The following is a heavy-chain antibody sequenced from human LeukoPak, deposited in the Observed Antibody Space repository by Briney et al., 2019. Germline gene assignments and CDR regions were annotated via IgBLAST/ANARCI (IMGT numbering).Heavy chain of an antibody. CDR1: GGSFSGYY. V-gene: IGHV4-34*01. J-gene: IGHJ5*02. D-gene: IGHD6-19*01. CDR3: ARGSVAVAGTWFDP. CDR2: INHSGST. Sequence: PSETLSLTCAVYGGSFSGYYWSWIRQPPGKGLEWIGEINHSGSTNYNPSLKSRVTISVDTSKNQFSLKLSSVTAADTAVYYCARGSVAVAGTWFDPWGQRTLVTVSS.